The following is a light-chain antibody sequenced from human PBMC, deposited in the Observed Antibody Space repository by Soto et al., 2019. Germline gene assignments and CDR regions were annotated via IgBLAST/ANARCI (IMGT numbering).Light chain of an antibody. CDR3: QSYDSSLSGYV. CDR1: SSNIGAGYD. V-gene: IGLV1-40*01. Sequence: QSVLTQPPSVSGAPGQRVTISCTGSSSNIGAGYDVPWYQQLPGTAPKLLIYGNSNRPSGVPDRFSGSKSGTSASLAITGVQDEDEADYYCQSYDSSLSGYVFGTGTKLTVL. CDR2: GNS. J-gene: IGLJ1*01.